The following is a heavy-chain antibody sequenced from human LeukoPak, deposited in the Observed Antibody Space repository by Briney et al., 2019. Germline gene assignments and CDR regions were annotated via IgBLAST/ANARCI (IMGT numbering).Heavy chain of an antibody. Sequence: ASVKVSCKASGGTFSSYAISWVRQAPGQGLEWMGGIIPIFGTANYAQEFQGRVTITADESTSTAYMELSSLRSEDTAVYYCARDAVADSTGRPYRTDYYYYYGMDVWGQGTTVTVSS. CDR1: GGTFSSYA. J-gene: IGHJ6*02. D-gene: IGHD6-19*01. CDR3: ARDAVADSTGRPYRTDYYYYYGMDV. CDR2: IIPIFGTA. V-gene: IGHV1-69*13.